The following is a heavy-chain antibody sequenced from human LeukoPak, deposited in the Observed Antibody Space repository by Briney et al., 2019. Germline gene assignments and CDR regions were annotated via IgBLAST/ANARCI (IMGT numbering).Heavy chain of an antibody. CDR2: IRSKAYGGTT. CDR3: TRFRRGYSYL. J-gene: IGHJ4*02. D-gene: IGHD5-18*01. Sequence: GGSLRLSCTASGFTFGDYAMSWVRQAPGKGLEWVGFIRSKAYGGTTEYAASVKGRFTISRDDSKSIAYLQMNSLKTEDTAVYYCTRFRRGYSYLWGQGTLVTVSS. CDR1: GFTFGDYA. V-gene: IGHV3-49*04.